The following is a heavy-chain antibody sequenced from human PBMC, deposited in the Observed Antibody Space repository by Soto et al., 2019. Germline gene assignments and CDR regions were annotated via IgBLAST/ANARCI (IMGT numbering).Heavy chain of an antibody. V-gene: IGHV3-23*01. CDR3: ARDLGYYDSSGYFDY. J-gene: IGHJ4*02. CDR1: GFTFSTHA. Sequence: GGSLRLSCAASGFTFSTHAMSWVRQAPGKGLEWVSSISSSGDIIYYADSVKGRFTISRDNAKNSLYLQMNSLRAEDTAVYYCARDLGYYDSSGYFDYWGQGTLVTVSS. D-gene: IGHD3-22*01. CDR2: ISSSGDII.